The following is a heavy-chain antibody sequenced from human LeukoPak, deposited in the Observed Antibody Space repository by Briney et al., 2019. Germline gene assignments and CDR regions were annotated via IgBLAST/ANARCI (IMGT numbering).Heavy chain of an antibody. CDR1: GYSFTKYG. V-gene: IGHV1-18*04. D-gene: IGHD3-10*01. J-gene: IGHJ4*02. CDR3: AGEGMVRGVFFDY. CDR2: ISAYDGDT. Sequence: ASVKVSCKASGYSFTKYGISWVRQAPGQGLEWMGWISAYDGDTNLAQNLQGRVTMTTDTSTSTAYMELRGLRSDDTAVYYCAGEGMVRGVFFDYWGQGTLVTVSS.